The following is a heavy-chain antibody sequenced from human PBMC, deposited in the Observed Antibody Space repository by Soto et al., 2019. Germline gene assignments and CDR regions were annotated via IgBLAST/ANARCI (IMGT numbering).Heavy chain of an antibody. D-gene: IGHD3-22*01. CDR1: GYSFTSYW. CDR2: IYPGDSDT. Sequence: PGESLKISCKGSGYSFTSYWIGWVRQMPGKGLEWMGIIYPGDSDTRYSPSFQGQVTISADKSISTAYLQWSSLKPSDTAMYYCARAPHYYDSSGYAFDIWGQGTMVTVSS. V-gene: IGHV5-51*01. J-gene: IGHJ3*02. CDR3: ARAPHYYDSSGYAFDI.